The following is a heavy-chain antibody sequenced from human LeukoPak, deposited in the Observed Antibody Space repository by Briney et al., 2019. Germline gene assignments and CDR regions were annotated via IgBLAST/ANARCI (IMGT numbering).Heavy chain of an antibody. Sequence: SETLSLTCTVSGYSISSSYYWGWIRQPPGKGLEWIGSIYYSGSTYYNPSLKSRVTISVDTSKNQFSLKLSSVTAADTAVYYCATREDYDILTGYTPTDYWGQGTLVTVSS. D-gene: IGHD3-9*01. V-gene: IGHV4-38-2*02. J-gene: IGHJ4*02. CDR3: ATREDYDILTGYTPTDY. CDR2: IYYSGST. CDR1: GYSISSSYY.